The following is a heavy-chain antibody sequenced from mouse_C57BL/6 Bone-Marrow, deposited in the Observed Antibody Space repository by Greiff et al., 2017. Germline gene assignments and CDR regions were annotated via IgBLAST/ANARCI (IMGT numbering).Heavy chain of an antibody. CDR3: ASNYYGSSYDY. CDR1: GFPFSSYG. D-gene: IGHD1-1*01. Sequence: EVKLMASGGDLVKPGGSLKLSCAASGFPFSSYGMSWVRQTPDKRLAWVATISSGGSYTYYPASVKGRFTISRDNAKNTLYLQMSSLKSEDTAMYYCASNYYGSSYDYWGQGTTLTVSS. J-gene: IGHJ2*01. V-gene: IGHV5-6*01. CDR2: ISSGGSYT.